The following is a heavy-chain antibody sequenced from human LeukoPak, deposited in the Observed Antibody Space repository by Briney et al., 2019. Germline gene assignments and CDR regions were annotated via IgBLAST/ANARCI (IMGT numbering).Heavy chain of an antibody. CDR2: TYTSGST. J-gene: IGHJ5*02. CDR3: ARVVPEDIVVVPAAMGWFDP. D-gene: IGHD2-2*01. Sequence: SQTLSLTCTVSGGSISSGSYYWSWIRQPAGKGLEWIGRTYTSGSTNYNPSLKSRVTISVDTSKNQFSLKLSSVTAADTAVYYCARVVPEDIVVVPAAMGWFDPWGQGTLVTVSS. V-gene: IGHV4-61*02. CDR1: GGSISSGSYY.